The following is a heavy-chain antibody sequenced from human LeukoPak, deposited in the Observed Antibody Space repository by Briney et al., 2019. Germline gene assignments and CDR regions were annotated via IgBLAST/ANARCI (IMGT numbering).Heavy chain of an antibody. D-gene: IGHD1-26*01. CDR3: ARGSIVGALSFHN. Sequence: SETLSLTCTVSGYSISTDYFWGWIRQPPGKGLEWIGSFSHGGTTYYKSSLRSRVTISVDTSKNQLSLKLSSVTAADTAVYYCARGSIVGALSFHNWGQGTLVAVSS. J-gene: IGHJ4*02. CDR2: FSHGGTT. CDR1: GYSISTDYF. V-gene: IGHV4-38-2*02.